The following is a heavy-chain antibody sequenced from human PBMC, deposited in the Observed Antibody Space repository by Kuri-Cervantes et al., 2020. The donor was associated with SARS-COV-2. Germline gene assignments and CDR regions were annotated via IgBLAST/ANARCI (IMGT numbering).Heavy chain of an antibody. Sequence: ESLKISCAASGFTFSSYSMNWVRQAPGKGLEWIGSIYYSGSTYYNPSLKSRVTISVDTSKNQFSLKLSSVTAADTAVYYCASAYSSSWSLIEYWGQGTLVTVSS. V-gene: IGHV4-59*05. D-gene: IGHD6-13*01. CDR3: ASAYSSSWSLIEY. J-gene: IGHJ4*02. CDR1: GFTFSSYSMN. CDR2: IYYSGST.